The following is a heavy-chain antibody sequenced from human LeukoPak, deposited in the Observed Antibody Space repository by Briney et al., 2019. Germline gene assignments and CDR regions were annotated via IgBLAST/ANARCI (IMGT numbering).Heavy chain of an antibody. Sequence: GGSLRLSCAASGFTFSSYSMNWVRQAPGKGLGWVSSISSSSSYIYYADSVKGRFTISRDNAKNSLYLQMNSLRAEDTAVYYCAGVHDSSGYYFGRGQGTLVTVSS. CDR1: GFTFSSYS. CDR3: AGVHDSSGYYFG. CDR2: ISSSSSYI. J-gene: IGHJ4*02. D-gene: IGHD3-22*01. V-gene: IGHV3-21*01.